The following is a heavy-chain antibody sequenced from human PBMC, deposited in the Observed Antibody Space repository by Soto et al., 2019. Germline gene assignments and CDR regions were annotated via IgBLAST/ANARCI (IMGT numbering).Heavy chain of an antibody. CDR3: ARDHPRDGFFDY. CDR2: IWYDGSNK. Sequence: GGSLRLSCAASGFTFSSYGMHWVRQAPGKGLEWVAVIWYDGSNKYYADSVKGRFTISRDNSKNTLYLQMNSLRAEDTAVYYCARDHPRDGFFDYWGQGTLVTVSS. V-gene: IGHV3-33*01. CDR1: GFTFSSYG. D-gene: IGHD2-2*03. J-gene: IGHJ4*02.